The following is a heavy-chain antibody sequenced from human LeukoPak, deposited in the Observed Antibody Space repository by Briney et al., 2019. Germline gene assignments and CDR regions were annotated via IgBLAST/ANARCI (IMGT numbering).Heavy chain of an antibody. D-gene: IGHD2-15*01. Sequence: PGGSLRLSCAASGFTFSTYWMHWVRQAPGKGLVWVSRINSDGSSTNYADSVKARFTISRDNAKNTLYLQMNSLRAEDAAVYYCAKAPVTSCRGAFCYPFDYWGQGTLVTVSS. CDR3: AKAPVTSCRGAFCYPFDY. CDR2: INSDGSST. V-gene: IGHV3-74*01. CDR1: GFTFSTYW. J-gene: IGHJ4*02.